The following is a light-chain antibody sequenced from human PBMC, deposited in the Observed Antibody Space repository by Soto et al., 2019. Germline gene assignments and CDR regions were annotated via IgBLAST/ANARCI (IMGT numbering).Light chain of an antibody. CDR2: AAS. CDR1: QGIGVY. J-gene: IGKJ4*01. V-gene: IGKV1-27*01. Sequence: DLQMTQSPSSLSASLGDRVTITCRASQGIGVYLAWFQQKPGNVPKLLIYAASTLQSGVPSRFSGSGSGTDFTLTISSLQPEDFATYYCQKYNSAPLTFGGGTKVEIK. CDR3: QKYNSAPLT.